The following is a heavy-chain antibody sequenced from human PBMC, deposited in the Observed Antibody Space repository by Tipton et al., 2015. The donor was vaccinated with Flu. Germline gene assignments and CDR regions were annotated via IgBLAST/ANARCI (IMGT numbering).Heavy chain of an antibody. CDR2: ISSSGSTI. CDR1: GFTFSDYY. J-gene: IGHJ4*01. CDR3: ARVQLLGYDSSGSQHYFDY. D-gene: IGHD3-22*01. V-gene: IGHV3-11*04. Sequence: QLVQSGGGLVKPGGSLRLSCAASGFTFSDYYMSWIRQAPGKGLEWVSYISSSGSTIYYADSVKGRFTISRDNAKNSLYLQMNSLRAEDTAVYYCARVQLLGYDSSGSQHYFDYWGQGTLVTVSS.